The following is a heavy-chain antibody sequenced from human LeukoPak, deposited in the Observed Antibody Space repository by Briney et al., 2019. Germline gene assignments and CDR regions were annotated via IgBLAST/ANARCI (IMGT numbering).Heavy chain of an antibody. V-gene: IGHV1-69*06. J-gene: IGHJ6*03. CDR3: ARVSGGTYYDYVWGRNEINYYYYMDV. D-gene: IGHD3-16*01. CDR2: IIPSLGTA. CDR1: GGTFSSYA. Sequence: ASVKVSCKASGGTFSSYAISWVRQAPGQGLEWMGGIIPSLGTANYAQKFKGRVTITADKSTSTAYMELSSLRSDDTAVYYCARVSGGTYYDYVWGRNEINYYYYMDVWGKGTTVTVSS.